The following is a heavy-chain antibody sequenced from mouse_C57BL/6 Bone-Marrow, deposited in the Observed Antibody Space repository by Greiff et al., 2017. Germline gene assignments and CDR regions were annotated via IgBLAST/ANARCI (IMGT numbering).Heavy chain of an antibody. CDR3: ASDQGGRAAY. CDR2: IWGVGST. J-gene: IGHJ3*01. Sequence: VMLVESGPGLVAPSQSLSITCTVSGFSLTSYGVDWVRQSPGKGLEWLGVIWGVGSTNYNSALKSRLSISKDNSKSQVFLKMNSLQTDDTAMYYCASDQGGRAAYWGQGTLVTVSA. D-gene: IGHD3-3*01. CDR1: GFSLTSYG. V-gene: IGHV2-6*01.